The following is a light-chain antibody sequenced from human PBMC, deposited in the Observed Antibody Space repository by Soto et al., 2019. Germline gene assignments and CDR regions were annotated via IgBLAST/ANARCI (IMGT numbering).Light chain of an antibody. Sequence: DIQMTQSPSSVSASEGDRVSITCRASQGFSNWLAWYQQKPGRAPKLLIYTGSSLQSGVPSRFSGTGSGTDFTLTISSLQPEDVATYYCQQANSLPLTFGGGTKVEIK. CDR2: TGS. CDR3: QQANSLPLT. CDR1: QGFSNW. V-gene: IGKV1-12*01. J-gene: IGKJ4*01.